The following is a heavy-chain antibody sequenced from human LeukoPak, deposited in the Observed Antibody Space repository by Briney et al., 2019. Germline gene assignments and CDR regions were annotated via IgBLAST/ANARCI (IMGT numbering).Heavy chain of an antibody. CDR1: RASISPYY. Sequence: SETLSLTCTVSRASISPYYWTWIRQPAGKGLEWIGHVHTSGSTNYNPSLKSRVTMSIDTSTNQFSLKLNSLTAADTAVYYCAKDGTGDGSPYFDLWGRGTLVTVSS. D-gene: IGHD3-10*01. CDR3: AKDGTGDGSPYFDL. J-gene: IGHJ2*01. V-gene: IGHV4-4*07. CDR2: VHTSGST.